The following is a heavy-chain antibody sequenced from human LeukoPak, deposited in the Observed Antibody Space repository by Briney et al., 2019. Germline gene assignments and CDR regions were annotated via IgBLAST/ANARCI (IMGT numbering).Heavy chain of an antibody. V-gene: IGHV4-34*01. CDR3: ARLVVPAAITGGYYYYYYMDV. J-gene: IGHJ6*03. D-gene: IGHD2-2*02. CDR2: INHSGST. CDR1: GGSFSGYY. Sequence: SETLSLTCAVYGGSFSGYYWSWIRQPPGKGLEWIGEINHSGSTNYNPSLKSRVTISVDTSKNQFSLKLRSVAAADTAVYYCARLVVPAAITGGYYYYYYMDVWGKGTTVTVSS.